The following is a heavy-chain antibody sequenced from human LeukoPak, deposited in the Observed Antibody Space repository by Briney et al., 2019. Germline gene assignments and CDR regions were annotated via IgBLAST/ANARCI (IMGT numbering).Heavy chain of an antibody. CDR2: INPSGGST. Sequence: ASVRVYCKASGYTFTSYYMHWVRQAPGQGLEWMGIINPSGGSTSYAQKFQGRVTMTRDTSTSTVYMELSSLRSEDTAVYYCARGRWDYDSSGYFDYWGQGTLVTVSS. CDR3: ARGRWDYDSSGYFDY. V-gene: IGHV1-46*01. CDR1: GYTFTSYY. D-gene: IGHD3-22*01. J-gene: IGHJ4*02.